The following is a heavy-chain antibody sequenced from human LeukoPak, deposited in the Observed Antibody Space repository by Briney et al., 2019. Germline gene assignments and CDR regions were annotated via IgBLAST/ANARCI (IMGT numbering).Heavy chain of an antibody. V-gene: IGHV4-34*01. CDR1: DFTFSTYA. CDR3: ARGLGIAAAGFDY. J-gene: IGHJ4*02. Sequence: GSLRLSCTTSDFTFSTYAMSWVRQPPGKGLEWIGEINHSGSTNYNPSLKSRVTISVDTSKNQFSLKLSSVTAADTAVYYCARGLGIAAAGFDYWGQGTLVTVSS. D-gene: IGHD6-13*01. CDR2: INHSGST.